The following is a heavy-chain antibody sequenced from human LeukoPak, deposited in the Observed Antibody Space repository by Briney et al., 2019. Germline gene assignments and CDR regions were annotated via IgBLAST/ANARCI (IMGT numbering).Heavy chain of an antibody. D-gene: IGHD3-22*01. Sequence: SETLSLTCNVSGGSISSYYWSWIRQSPGKGLEWIGYIYYSGSTYYSPSLKSRVTISLDTSKNQFSLRLSSVTAADTAVYSCASSYDDSSGPFDYWGQGTLVTVSS. V-gene: IGHV4-59*01. CDR2: IYYSGST. CDR1: GGSISSYY. CDR3: ASSYDDSSGPFDY. J-gene: IGHJ4*02.